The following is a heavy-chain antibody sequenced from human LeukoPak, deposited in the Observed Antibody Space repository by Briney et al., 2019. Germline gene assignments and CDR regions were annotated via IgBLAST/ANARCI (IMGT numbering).Heavy chain of an antibody. CDR2: IYYSGST. V-gene: IGHV4-59*08. CDR3: ARGGYYYDENWFDP. Sequence: SETLSLTCTVSGGSISSYYWSWIRQPPGKGLEWIGYIYYSGSTNYNPSLKSRVTISVDTSKNQFSLKLSSVTAADTAVYYCARGGYYYDENWFDPWGQGTLVTVSS. CDR1: GGSISSYY. J-gene: IGHJ5*02. D-gene: IGHD3-22*01.